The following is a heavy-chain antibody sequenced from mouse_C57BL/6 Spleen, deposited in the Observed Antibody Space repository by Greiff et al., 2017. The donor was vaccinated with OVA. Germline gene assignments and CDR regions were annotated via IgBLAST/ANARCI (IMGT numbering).Heavy chain of an antibody. CDR2: ITPSTGGT. J-gene: IGHJ1*03. CDR3: AREDGNLGGYFDV. Sequence: AHLQHPCPSLVPPFSPFPLSFPSSFSPFPLSFVHFYPHMPVPFVYLLLNITPSTGGTHYNDNFKSKSTLTVDKSSSTAYMQLSSLTSEDSAVYYCAREDGNLGGYFDVWGTGTTVTVSS. D-gene: IGHD2-1*01. V-gene: IGHV1-53*01. CDR1: FSPFPLSF.